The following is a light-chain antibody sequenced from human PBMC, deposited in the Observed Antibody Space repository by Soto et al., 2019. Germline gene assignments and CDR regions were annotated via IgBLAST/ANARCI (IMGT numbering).Light chain of an antibody. CDR2: GAS. Sequence: EIVLTQSPGTLSLSPGERSTLSCRASQSVSSSHLAWYQQKPGQAPRLLISGASSRATGIPDRFTGSGSGTDFTLTISRLEPEDFAVYYCQQYGSSPSTFGQGTRLEIK. J-gene: IGKJ5*01. V-gene: IGKV3-20*01. CDR1: QSVSSSH. CDR3: QQYGSSPST.